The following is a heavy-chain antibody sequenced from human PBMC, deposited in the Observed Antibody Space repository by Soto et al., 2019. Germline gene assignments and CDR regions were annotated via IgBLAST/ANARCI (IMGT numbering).Heavy chain of an antibody. D-gene: IGHD2-15*01. J-gene: IGHJ6*02. V-gene: IGHV1-18*01. CDR3: GRVWAGRVTRSEIVVVVAATVYYYYGMDV. CDR2: ISAYNGNT. CDR1: GYTFTSYG. Sequence: ASVKVSCKASGYTFTSYGISWVRQAPGQGLEWMGWISAYNGNTNYAQKLQGRVTMTTDTTTRTAYMELRRLRSDNTAVYYCGRVWAGRVTRSEIVVVVAATVYYYYGMDVWGQGTTVTVSS.